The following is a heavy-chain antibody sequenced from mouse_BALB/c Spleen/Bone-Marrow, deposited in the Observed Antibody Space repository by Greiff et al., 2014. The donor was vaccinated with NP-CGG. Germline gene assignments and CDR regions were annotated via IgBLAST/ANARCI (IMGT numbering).Heavy chain of an antibody. CDR2: ISSGSSTI. CDR3: TRGGNWDDFDY. CDR1: GFTFSSFG. Sequence: EVQLVESGGGLVQPGGSRKLSCAASGFTFSSFGMHWVRQTPEKGLEWVAYISSGSSTIYYADTVKGRFTISRDSPKNTLFLQVTSLRSEDTAMYYCTRGGNWDDFDYWGQGTTLTVSS. D-gene: IGHD4-1*01. V-gene: IGHV5-17*02. J-gene: IGHJ2*01.